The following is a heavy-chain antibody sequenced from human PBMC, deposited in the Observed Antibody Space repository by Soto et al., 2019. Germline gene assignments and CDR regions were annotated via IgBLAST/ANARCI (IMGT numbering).Heavy chain of an antibody. CDR3: ARSHYCTGGSCSYFDY. CDR1: GFTFSSYG. D-gene: IGHD2-15*01. Sequence: QVQLVESGGGVVQPGRSLRLSCAASGFTFSSYGMHWVRQAPGKGLEWVAVIWYDVGNKYYADSVKGRFTISRDNFKNTLYLQMNSLRAEDTAVYYCARSHYCTGGSCSYFDYWGQGTLVTVSS. J-gene: IGHJ4*02. CDR2: IWYDVGNK. V-gene: IGHV3-33*01.